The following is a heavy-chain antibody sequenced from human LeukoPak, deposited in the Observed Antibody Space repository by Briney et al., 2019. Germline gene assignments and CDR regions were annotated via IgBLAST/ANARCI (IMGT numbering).Heavy chain of an antibody. V-gene: IGHV3-53*01. CDR1: GFTFDDYG. CDR3: AGEPGIRNGMDV. Sequence: GGSLRLSCAASGFTFDDYGMNWVRQAPGKGLEWVSVIYPGGDTYYADSVEGRFTISRDTSKNTLFLLMNNLRAEDTAVYYCAGEPGIRNGMDVWGQGTTVTVSS. CDR2: IYPGGDT. J-gene: IGHJ6*02.